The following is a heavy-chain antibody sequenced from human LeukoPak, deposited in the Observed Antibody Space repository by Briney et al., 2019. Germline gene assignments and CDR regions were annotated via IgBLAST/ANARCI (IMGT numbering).Heavy chain of an antibody. CDR2: IKEDGSEK. CDR3: AKGVSKNP. J-gene: IGHJ5*02. Sequence: GGSLRLSCAASGFTFSSYAMHWVRQAPGKGLEWVANIKEDGSEKYYVESVKGRFIISRDNTKNSLYLQMSSLRAEDTAVYYCAKGVSKNPWGQGTLVTVSS. V-gene: IGHV3-7*01. CDR1: GFTFSSYA.